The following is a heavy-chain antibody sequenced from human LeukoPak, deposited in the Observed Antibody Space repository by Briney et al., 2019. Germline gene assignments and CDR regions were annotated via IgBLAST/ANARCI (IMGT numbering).Heavy chain of an antibody. J-gene: IGHJ6*04. CDR1: GYTFTSYG. Sequence: ASVKVSCKASGYTFTSYGISWVRQAPGQGLEWMGWISAYNGNTNYAQKLQGRVTMTTDTSTSTAYMELRSLRPDDTAVYYCARDHTMVRGVNHGMDVWGKGTTVTDSS. V-gene: IGHV1-18*04. CDR2: ISAYNGNT. D-gene: IGHD3-10*01. CDR3: ARDHTMVRGVNHGMDV.